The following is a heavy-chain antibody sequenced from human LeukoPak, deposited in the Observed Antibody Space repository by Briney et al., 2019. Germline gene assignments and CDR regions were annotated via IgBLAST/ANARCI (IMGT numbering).Heavy chain of an antibody. V-gene: IGHV3-7*04. CDR3: TRDALFGSGRTHLDF. Sequence: GGSLRLSCAASEFTFNRYWMSWVRQAPGKGLQWVANIKQDGSEAHYVDSVKGRFTISRDNAKNSLSLQMNSLNVDDTGVYFCTRDALFGSGRTHLDFWSQGTLVSVSS. CDR2: IKQDGSEA. D-gene: IGHD3-10*01. CDR1: EFTFNRYW. J-gene: IGHJ4*02.